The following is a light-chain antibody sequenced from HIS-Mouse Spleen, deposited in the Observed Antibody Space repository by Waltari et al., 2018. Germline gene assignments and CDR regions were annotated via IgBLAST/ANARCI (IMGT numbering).Light chain of an antibody. V-gene: IGKV3-15*01. CDR2: GAS. Sequence: EIVMTQSPATLSVSPGESATLSCRARQSVSSNLAWYQQKPGPAPRLLIYGASTRATGIPARFSGSGSGTEFTLTISSMQSEDFAVYYCQQYNNWWTFGQGTKVEIK. CDR1: QSVSSN. J-gene: IGKJ1*01. CDR3: QQYNNWWT.